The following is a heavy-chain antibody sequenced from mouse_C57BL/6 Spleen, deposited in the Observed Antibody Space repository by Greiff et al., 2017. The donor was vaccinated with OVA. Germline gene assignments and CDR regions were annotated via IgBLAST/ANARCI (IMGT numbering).Heavy chain of an antibody. J-gene: IGHJ2*01. V-gene: IGHV1-80*01. CDR3: ARSPLTTGFDY. D-gene: IGHD1-1*01. Sequence: VQLVESGAELVKPGASVKISCKASGYAFSSYWMNWVKQRPGKGLEWIGQIYPGDGDTNYNGKFKGKATLTADKSSSTAYMQLSSLTSEDSAVYFCARSPLTTGFDYWGQGTTLTVSS. CDR1: GYAFSSYW. CDR2: IYPGDGDT.